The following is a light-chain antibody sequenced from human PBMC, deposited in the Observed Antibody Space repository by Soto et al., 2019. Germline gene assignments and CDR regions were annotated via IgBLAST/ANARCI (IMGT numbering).Light chain of an antibody. J-gene: IGKJ5*01. V-gene: IGKV3-20*01. CDR1: QSVSGEY. CDR2: GAS. CDR3: QQYGSSHIT. Sequence: VLSQLPAPLALSSGERASLSCRASQSVSGEYLAWYQQRPDQAPRLLFYGASSRATGIPDRFSGSGSGTDFTLTISRLEPEDFAVYYCQQYGSSHITFGQGTRLEIK.